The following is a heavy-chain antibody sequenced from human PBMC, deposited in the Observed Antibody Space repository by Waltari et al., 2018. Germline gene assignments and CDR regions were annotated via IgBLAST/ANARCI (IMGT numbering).Heavy chain of an antibody. Sequence: QAQLQESGPGLVKPSETLSLTCTVSGGSISSYYWSWIRQPPGKGLEWIGYIYYSGSTNYNPSLKSRVTISVDTSKNQFSLKLSSVTAADTAVYYCARSPKNTTPYFDYWGQGTLVTVSS. CDR3: ARSPKNTTPYFDY. D-gene: IGHD1-26*01. V-gene: IGHV4-59*01. CDR2: IYYSGST. CDR1: GGSISSYY. J-gene: IGHJ4*02.